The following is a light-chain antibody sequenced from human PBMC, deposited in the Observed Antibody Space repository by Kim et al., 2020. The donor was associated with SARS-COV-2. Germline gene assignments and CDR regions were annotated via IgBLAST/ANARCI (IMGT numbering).Light chain of an antibody. V-gene: IGLV2-8*01. Sequence: QSALTQPPSASGSPGQSVTISCTGTSSDVGSYNYVSWYQQSPGKAPKLMIYEVNKRTSGVPDRFSGSRSGNTASLTVSGLQADDEADYYCSSYAGGNNWVFGGGTQLTVL. J-gene: IGLJ3*02. CDR3: SSYAGGNNWV. CDR2: EVN. CDR1: SSDVGSYNY.